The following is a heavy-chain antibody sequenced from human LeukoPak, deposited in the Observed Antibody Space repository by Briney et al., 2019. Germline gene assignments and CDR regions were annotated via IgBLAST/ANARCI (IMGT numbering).Heavy chain of an antibody. Sequence: PGGSLRLSCAASGFTFSSYAMSWVRQAPGKGLEWVSAISGSGGSTYYADSVKGRFTISRDNSKNTLYLQMNSLRAEDTAVYYCAKTGAAGYYAPYYFDYWGQGTLVTVPS. J-gene: IGHJ4*02. D-gene: IGHD3-9*01. CDR3: AKTGAAGYYAPYYFDY. CDR1: GFTFSSYA. V-gene: IGHV3-23*01. CDR2: ISGSGGST.